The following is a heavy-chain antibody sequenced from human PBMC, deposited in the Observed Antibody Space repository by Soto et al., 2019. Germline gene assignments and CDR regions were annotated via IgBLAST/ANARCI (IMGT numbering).Heavy chain of an antibody. CDR3: ARGDVRVVASFDP. Sequence: ILSLACSLSGGSIRRGVYYWSWIHQHPGKGLEWIGYIYYSGSTYYNPSLKSRVTISVDTSKNQFSLKLSRLISDDTAVYYCARGDVRVVASFDPWGQGALVTVAS. J-gene: IGHJ5*02. CDR1: GGSIRRGVYY. D-gene: IGHD2-15*01. CDR2: IYYSGST. V-gene: IGHV4-31*03.